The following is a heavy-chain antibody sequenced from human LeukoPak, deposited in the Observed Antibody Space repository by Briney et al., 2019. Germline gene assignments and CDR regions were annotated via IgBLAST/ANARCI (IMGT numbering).Heavy chain of an antibody. D-gene: IGHD2-8*01. J-gene: IGHJ4*02. V-gene: IGHV3-33*06. CDR2: IWYDGSDK. CDR3: AKDTSIGRYCTNGVCSPFDY. Sequence: GGSLRLSCAASGFTFRNHGMHWVRQAPGKGLEWVAVIWYDGSDKYYGDSVKGRFTISRDNSKNTLYLQMNSLRAEDTAVYYCAKDTSIGRYCTNGVCSPFDYWGQGTLVTVSS. CDR1: GFTFRNHG.